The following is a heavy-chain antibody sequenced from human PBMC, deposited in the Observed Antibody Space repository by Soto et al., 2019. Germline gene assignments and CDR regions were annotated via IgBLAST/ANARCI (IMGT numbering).Heavy chain of an antibody. CDR3: ARLSLPMVRGVTPDY. CDR2: INPSGGST. D-gene: IGHD3-10*01. Sequence: QVQLVQSGAEVKKPGASVKVSCKASGYTFTSYYMHWVRQAPGQGLEWMGIINPSGGSTSYAQKFQGRVTMTRDTSTSTVSMELSSLRSEDTAVYYCARLSLPMVRGVTPDYWGQGTLVTVSS. V-gene: IGHV1-46*03. CDR1: GYTFTSYY. J-gene: IGHJ4*02.